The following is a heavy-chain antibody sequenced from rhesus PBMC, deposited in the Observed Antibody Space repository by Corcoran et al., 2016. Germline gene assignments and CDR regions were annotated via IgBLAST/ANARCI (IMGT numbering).Heavy chain of an antibody. V-gene: IGHV4-80*01. CDR3: AREVA. J-gene: IGHJ4*01. CDR2: INGKSGST. Sequence: QVQLQESGPGLGKPSETLSITCVVSGASIGSYWWSWIRQPPGKGLEWIGEINGKSGSTYYNPSLKSRVTISKDASKNQFSLRLSSVTAADTAVYYCAREVAWGQGVLVTVSS. D-gene: IGHD2-33*01. CDR1: GASIGSYW.